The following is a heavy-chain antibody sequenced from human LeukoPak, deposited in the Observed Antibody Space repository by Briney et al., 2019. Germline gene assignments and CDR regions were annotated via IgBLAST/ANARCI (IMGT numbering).Heavy chain of an antibody. CDR1: GSSISSAYY. CDR3: ARGCNSGFPPSKH. J-gene: IGHJ1*01. D-gene: IGHD3-10*01. CDR2: INHSGST. V-gene: IGHV4-34*01. Sequence: SETLSLTCAVSGSSISSAYYWGWIRQPPGKGLEWIGEINHSGSTNYNPSLKSRVTISIDTSKNQFSLRLSSVTAADTAVYYCARGCNSGFPPSKHWGQGTLVTVSS.